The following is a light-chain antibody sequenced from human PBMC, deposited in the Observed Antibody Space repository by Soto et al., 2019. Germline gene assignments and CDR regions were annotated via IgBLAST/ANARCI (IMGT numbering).Light chain of an antibody. CDR2: DVS. Sequence: EIVLTQSPATLSLSPGERATLSCRASQSVSRYLGWYQQKGGQAPRLLIYDVSHRATSIPARFSGSGSGTDFPLTIRSLEPEDFTVYYCQQLYNWPLTFGGGTKVEIK. CDR3: QQLYNWPLT. CDR1: QSVSRY. J-gene: IGKJ4*02. V-gene: IGKV3-11*01.